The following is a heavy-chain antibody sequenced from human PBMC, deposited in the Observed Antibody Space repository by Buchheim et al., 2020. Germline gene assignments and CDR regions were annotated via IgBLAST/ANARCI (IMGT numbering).Heavy chain of an antibody. CDR2: INSDGSST. J-gene: IGHJ6*02. V-gene: IGHV3-74*01. CDR1: GFTFSSYW. CDR3: ARAGGYSYSHYYYYGMDV. Sequence: EAHLVESGGGLAQPGGSLRLSCAASGFTFSSYWMHWVRQAPGKGLVWVSRINSDGSSTNYAESVKGRFTISRDNAKKTLYLQMNSLRAEDTAVYYCARAGGYSYSHYYYYGMDVWGQGTT. D-gene: IGHD5-18*01.